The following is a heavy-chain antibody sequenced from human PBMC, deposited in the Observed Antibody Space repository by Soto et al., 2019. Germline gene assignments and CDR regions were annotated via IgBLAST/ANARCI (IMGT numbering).Heavy chain of an antibody. Sequence: EVQLVESGGMLVQPGGSLRLSCAASGLTLCTSSMNWVRQAPGKGLEWISYIRRHTSVTAYADSVKGRFTISRDSAKNSLYLQVDSLRVEDTAVYYSGKVADSGYYTVDRWGQGTLVTVSS. V-gene: IGHV3-48*01. CDR2: IRRHTSVT. J-gene: IGHJ5*02. CDR1: GLTLCTSS. CDR3: GKVADSGYYTVDR. D-gene: IGHD3-22*01.